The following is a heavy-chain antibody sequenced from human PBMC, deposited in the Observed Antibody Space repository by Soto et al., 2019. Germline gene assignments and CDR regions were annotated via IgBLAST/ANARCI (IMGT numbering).Heavy chain of an antibody. J-gene: IGHJ4*02. D-gene: IGHD4-17*01. Sequence: PGGSLRLSCVASGSTFSSYEMNWVRQAPGKGLEWVSYISEGGGTIHYADSVKGRFTISRDNAKNSLYLQMNSLRAEDTATYYCARNKGDYEVYWGQRTLVTVSS. CDR2: ISEGGGTI. V-gene: IGHV3-48*03. CDR3: ARNKGDYEVY. CDR1: GSTFSSYE.